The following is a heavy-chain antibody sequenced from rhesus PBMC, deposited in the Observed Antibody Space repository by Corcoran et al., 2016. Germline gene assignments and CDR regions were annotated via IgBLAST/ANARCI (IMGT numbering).Heavy chain of an antibody. CDR3: ARDRYGGFDV. J-gene: IGHJ5-1*01. V-gene: IGHV1-111*02. D-gene: IGHD5-36*01. Sequence: EVQLVQSGAEVTKPGASVKISCKASGYTFTDPYLNWVRQAPGKGRGWMGRVGPEEGEADYAQKVQDRVTITADMSTDTAYMELSSLRSEDTAVDYCARDRYGGFDVWGPGVLVTVSS. CDR2: VGPEEGEA. CDR1: GYTFTDPY.